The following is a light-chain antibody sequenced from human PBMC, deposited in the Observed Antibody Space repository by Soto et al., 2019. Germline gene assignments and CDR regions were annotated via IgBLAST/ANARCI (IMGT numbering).Light chain of an antibody. J-gene: IGKJ4*01. V-gene: IGKV4-1*01. CDR3: QEYYSSRLT. CDR2: WAS. Sequence: DFVMKQSPDSLAVSLGERATINCKCSQSISCSSNNKNYLAWYQVKPGQPPKLLINWASTRESGVPDRFSGSGSGTDFTLTISSLQAEDVAVYFCQEYYSSRLTFGGGTKVDIK. CDR1: QSISCSSNNKNY.